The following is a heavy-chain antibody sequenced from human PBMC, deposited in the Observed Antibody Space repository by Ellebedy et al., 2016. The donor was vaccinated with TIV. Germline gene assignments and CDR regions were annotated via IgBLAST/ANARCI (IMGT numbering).Heavy chain of an antibody. Sequence: MPSETLSLTCTVSGGSIGSYYWSWIRQPPGKGLEWIGYVYYGGSTNYNPSFKSRVTISVDTSKNQFFLKLHSVTAADTAVYYCARDTEYSYSFDYWGQGILVTVSS. D-gene: IGHD6-6*01. CDR2: VYYGGST. V-gene: IGHV4-59*01. CDR3: ARDTEYSYSFDY. CDR1: GGSIGSYY. J-gene: IGHJ4*02.